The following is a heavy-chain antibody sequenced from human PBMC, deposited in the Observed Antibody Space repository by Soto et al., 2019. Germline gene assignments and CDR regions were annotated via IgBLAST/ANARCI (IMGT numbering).Heavy chain of an antibody. CDR1: GGSISSDNW. CDR3: ARASAASLLRGAIID. Sequence: RSETLSLTCAFSGGSISSDNWWTCVRQPPGKGLEWIGEMYHSGSTNYSPSLKSRVTISVDKSNNQFSLKLTSVTAADTALYYCARASAASLLRGAIIDWGQGTLVTVSS. J-gene: IGHJ4*02. CDR2: MYHSGST. D-gene: IGHD3-10*01. V-gene: IGHV4-4*02.